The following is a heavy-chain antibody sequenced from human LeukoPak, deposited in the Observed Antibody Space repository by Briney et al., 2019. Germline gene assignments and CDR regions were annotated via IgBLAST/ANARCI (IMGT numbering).Heavy chain of an antibody. D-gene: IGHD3-22*01. Sequence: AGGSLRLSCAASGFTISRSSMHWVRQAPGKGLEFVSAISSNGRNTYYANSVKGRFTISRDISKNTLYLQMGSLRVEDMAVYYCARVGDRSGNGYSHWGQGTLVTVSS. CDR2: ISSNGRNT. CDR1: GFTISRSS. CDR3: ARVGDRSGNGYSH. J-gene: IGHJ4*02. V-gene: IGHV3-64*01.